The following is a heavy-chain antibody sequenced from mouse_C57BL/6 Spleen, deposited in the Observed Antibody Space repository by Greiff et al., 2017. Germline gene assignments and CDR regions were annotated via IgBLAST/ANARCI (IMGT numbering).Heavy chain of an antibody. CDR3: ARAESYYGNYVAMDY. CDR1: GYTFTSYG. V-gene: IGHV1-81*01. Sequence: QVQLQQSGAELARPGASVKLSCKASGYTFTSYGISWVKQRTGQGLEWIGEIYPRSGNTYYNEKFKGKATLTADKASSTAYMELRSLTSEDSAVYFCARAESYYGNYVAMDYWGQGTSVTVSS. J-gene: IGHJ4*01. D-gene: IGHD2-10*01. CDR2: IYPRSGNT.